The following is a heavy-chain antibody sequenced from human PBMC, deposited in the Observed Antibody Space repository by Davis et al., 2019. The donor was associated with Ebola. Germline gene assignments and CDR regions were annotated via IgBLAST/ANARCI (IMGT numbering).Heavy chain of an antibody. Sequence: ASVKVSCKASGGTFSSYAISWVRQAPGQGLEWMGWINPNSGGTNYAQKFQGWVTMTRDTSISTAYMELSRLRSDDTAVYYCARVPRGYGMDVWGQGTTVTVSS. CDR2: INPNSGGT. CDR1: GGTFSSYA. V-gene: IGHV1-2*04. J-gene: IGHJ6*02. CDR3: ARVPRGYGMDV.